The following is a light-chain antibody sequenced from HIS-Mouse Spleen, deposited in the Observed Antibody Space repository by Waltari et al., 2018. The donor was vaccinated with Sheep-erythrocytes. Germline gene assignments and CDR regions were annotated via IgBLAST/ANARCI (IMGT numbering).Light chain of an antibody. Sequence: QSALTQPRSVSGSPGQSITISCTGTSSDGGSYNLVSWYQQHPGKAPKLMIYEGSKRPSGVPDRFSGSKSGNTASLTISGLQAEDEADYYCCSYAEVVFGGGTKLTVL. J-gene: IGLJ2*01. CDR2: EGS. CDR1: SSDGGSYNL. V-gene: IGLV2-11*01. CDR3: CSYAEVV.